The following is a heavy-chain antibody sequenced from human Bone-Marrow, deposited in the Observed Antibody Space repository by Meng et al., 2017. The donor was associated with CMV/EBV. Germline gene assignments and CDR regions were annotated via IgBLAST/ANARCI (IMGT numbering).Heavy chain of an antibody. CDR3: AAPGCEY. Sequence: QVPLQLSGPGLVKPAGVLSVTSGRSWVSISTHYSSGKRQTPGKGLEWIASSHYTRRTDYGPSRKRRITVSVDTAESQLSLNQSSVLSAGAVMEYCAAPGCEYWGQGTLVTVSS. D-gene: IGHD6-19*01. CDR2: SHYTRRT. V-gene: IGHV4-59*11. J-gene: IGHJ4*02. CDR1: WVSISTHY.